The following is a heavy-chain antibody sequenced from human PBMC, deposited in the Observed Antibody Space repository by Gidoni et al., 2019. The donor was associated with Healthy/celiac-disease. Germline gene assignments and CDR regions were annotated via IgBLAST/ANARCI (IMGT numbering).Heavy chain of an antibody. D-gene: IGHD6-13*01. CDR3: AKDRDQGIEAAGTFFDY. Sequence: DVQLVESGGGLVQPGMSLRLSCAASGFPLDDYAMHWLRQAPGKGLEGVSGIRWNSGSIGYADSVKGRFTISRDNAKNSLYLQMNSQRAEDTAVYYCAKDRDQGIEAAGTFFDYWGQGTLVTVSS. J-gene: IGHJ4*02. V-gene: IGHV3-9*01. CDR2: IRWNSGSI. CDR1: GFPLDDYA.